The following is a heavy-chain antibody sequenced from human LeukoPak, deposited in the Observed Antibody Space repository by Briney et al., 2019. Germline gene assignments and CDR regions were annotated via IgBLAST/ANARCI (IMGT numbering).Heavy chain of an antibody. CDR1: GGSISSYY. CDR2: IYYSGST. CDR3: ARAGGYCSSTSCYLGSWFDP. V-gene: IGHV4-59*01. Sequence: SETLSLTCTVSGGSISSYYWSWIRQPPGKGLEWIGYIYYSGSTNCNPSLKSRVTISVDTSKNQFSLKLSSVTAADTAVYYCARAGGYCSSTSCYLGSWFDPWGQGTLVTVSS. J-gene: IGHJ5*02. D-gene: IGHD2-2*01.